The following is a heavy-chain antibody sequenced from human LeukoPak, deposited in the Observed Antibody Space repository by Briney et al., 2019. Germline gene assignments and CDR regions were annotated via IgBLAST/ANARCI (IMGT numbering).Heavy chain of an antibody. CDR1: GFTFNNFA. J-gene: IGHJ4*02. CDR2: ISGSGADT. V-gene: IGHV3-23*01. Sequence: GGSLRLSCAASGFTFNNFAMHWVRQAPGKGPEWVSVISGSGADTYYADSVKGRFTISRDNSKNTVFLQMNSLRAEDTALFFCAKTDCSSIGCKRLHYWGPGTLVTVSS. D-gene: IGHD4-11*01. CDR3: AKTDCSSIGCKRLHY.